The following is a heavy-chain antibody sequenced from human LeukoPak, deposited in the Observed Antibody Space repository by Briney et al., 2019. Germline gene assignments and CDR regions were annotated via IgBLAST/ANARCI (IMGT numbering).Heavy chain of an antibody. V-gene: IGHV4-61*02. CDR2: IYTSGST. J-gene: IGHJ4*02. D-gene: IGHD3-3*01. Sequence: PSETLSLTCTVSGGSISSGSYYWSWILQPAGKGLEWIGRIYTSGSTNYNPSLKSRVTISVDTSKNQFSLKLSSVTAADTAVYYCARGQGVEWLLDCFDYWGQGTLVTVSS. CDR1: GGSISSGSYY. CDR3: ARGQGVEWLLDCFDY.